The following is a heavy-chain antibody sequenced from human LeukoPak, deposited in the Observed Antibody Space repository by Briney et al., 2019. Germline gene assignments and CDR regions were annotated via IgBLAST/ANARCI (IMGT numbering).Heavy chain of an antibody. V-gene: IGHV5-51*01. J-gene: IGHJ4*02. CDR2: IYPADSDT. D-gene: IGHD5-24*01. CDR1: GYSFPNYW. Sequence: GESLKISCKGSGYSFPNYWIGWVRQMPGKGLEWMGIIYPADSDTRYSPSFQGQVTISADKSINTAYLQRTSLKASDTAMYYCARRKGDGYNSPFDYWGQGTLVTVSS. CDR3: ARRKGDGYNSPFDY.